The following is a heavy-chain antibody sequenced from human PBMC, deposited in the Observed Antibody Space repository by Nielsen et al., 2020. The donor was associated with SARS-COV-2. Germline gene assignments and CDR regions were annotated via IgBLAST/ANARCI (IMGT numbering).Heavy chain of an antibody. CDR2: IFSNDKK. D-gene: IGHD3-22*01. CDR3: ARIRVDSSDYYYCYYYMDV. V-gene: IGHV2-26*01. Sequence: WIRQPPGKALEWLAHIFSNDKKSYSASLKTRLTISKDTSKSQVVLTMTNMDPVDTATYYCARIRVDSSDYYYCYYYMDVWGKGTTVTVSS. J-gene: IGHJ6*03.